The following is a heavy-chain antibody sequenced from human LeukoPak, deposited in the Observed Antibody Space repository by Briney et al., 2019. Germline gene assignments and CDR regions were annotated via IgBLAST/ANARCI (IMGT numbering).Heavy chain of an antibody. CDR3: ARGASVLRYFDWLYREGYYFDY. V-gene: IGHV1-46*03. D-gene: IGHD3-9*01. CDR2: INPSGGST. Sequence: ASVKVSCKASGYTFTSYYMHWVRQAPEQGLEWMGIINPSGGSTSYAQKFQGRVTMTRDTSTSTVYMELSSLRSEDTAVYYCARGASVLRYFDWLYREGYYFDYWGQGTLVTVSS. J-gene: IGHJ4*02. CDR1: GYTFTSYY.